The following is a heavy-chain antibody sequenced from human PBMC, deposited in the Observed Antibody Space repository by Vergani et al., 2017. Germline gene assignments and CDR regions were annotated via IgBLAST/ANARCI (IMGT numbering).Heavy chain of an antibody. V-gene: IGHV3-21*01. J-gene: IGHJ1*01. Sequence: EVQLVESGGGLVMPGGSLRLSCVASGFTFGSYSMNWVRQAPGKGLEWVSFISSSSSYRYYADSVKGRSTISRDNGEYSLLLQMNSLRPEDTAVYYCASGVPGYQLATQYFQHWGQGTLVTVSS. D-gene: IGHD2-2*01. CDR3: ASGVPGYQLATQYFQH. CDR1: GFTFGSYS. CDR2: ISSSSSYR.